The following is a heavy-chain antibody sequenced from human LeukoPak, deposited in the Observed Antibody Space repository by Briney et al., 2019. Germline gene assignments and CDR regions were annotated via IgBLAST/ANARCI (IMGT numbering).Heavy chain of an antibody. CDR1: GYTFTSYD. Sequence: ASVKVSCKASGYTFTSYDINWVRQATGQGLEWMGWMNPNSGNTGYAQKFQGRVTITRNTSISTAYMELSSLRAEDTAVYYCAKDRVYYDYVWGSYRYKGFDYWGQGTLVTVSS. V-gene: IGHV1-8*03. CDR2: MNPNSGNT. CDR3: AKDRVYYDYVWGSYRYKGFDY. J-gene: IGHJ4*02. D-gene: IGHD3-16*02.